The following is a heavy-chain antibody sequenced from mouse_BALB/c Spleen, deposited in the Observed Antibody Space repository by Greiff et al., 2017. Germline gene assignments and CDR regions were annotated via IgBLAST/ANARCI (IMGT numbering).Heavy chain of an antibody. V-gene: IGHV1-4*02. Sequence: QVQLQQSAAELARPGASVKMSCKASGYTFTSYTMHWVKQRPGQGLEWIGYINPSSGYTEYNQKFKDKTTLTADKSSSTAYMQLSSLTSEDSAVYYCARWGATMITTIAMDYWGQGTSVTVSS. CDR2: INPSSGYT. J-gene: IGHJ4*01. D-gene: IGHD2-4*01. CDR3: ARWGATMITTIAMDY. CDR1: GYTFTSYT.